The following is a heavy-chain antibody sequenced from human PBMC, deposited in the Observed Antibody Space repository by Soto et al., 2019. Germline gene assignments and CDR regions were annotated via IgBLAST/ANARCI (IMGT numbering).Heavy chain of an antibody. CDR2: IYYSGST. J-gene: IGHJ6*03. CDR1: GGSISSYY. CDR3: ARAWYYYYMDV. V-gene: IGHV4-59*01. Sequence: PLETLSLTWTVSGGSISSYYWIWIRQPPGKGLEWIGYIYYSGSTNYNPSLKSRVTISVDTSKNQFSLKLSSVTAADTAVYYCARAWYYYYMDVWGKGTTVTVSS.